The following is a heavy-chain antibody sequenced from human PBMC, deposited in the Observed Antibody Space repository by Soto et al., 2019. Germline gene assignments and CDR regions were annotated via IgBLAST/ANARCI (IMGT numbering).Heavy chain of an antibody. CDR3: ASSLTGDDAFDI. Sequence: ASVKVSCKASGYTFTSYAMHWVRQAPGQRLEWMGWINAGNGNTKYSQKFQGRVTITRDTSASIAYMELSSLRSEDTAVYYCASSLTGDDAFDIWGQGTMVTVSS. CDR1: GYTFTSYA. D-gene: IGHD7-27*01. CDR2: INAGNGNT. J-gene: IGHJ3*02. V-gene: IGHV1-3*01.